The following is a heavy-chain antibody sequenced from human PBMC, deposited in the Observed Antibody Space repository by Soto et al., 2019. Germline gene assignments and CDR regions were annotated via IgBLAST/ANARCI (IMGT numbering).Heavy chain of an antibody. Sequence: VASVKVSCKTSGYTFTGYYIHWLRQAPGQGLEWMGWINPNSGDTKYAQKFQGRVTMTRDTSISTAYMELSRLRSDDTAVYYCARDGPYNWNDWFDPWGQGTLVTVSS. J-gene: IGHJ5*02. CDR2: INPNSGDT. CDR1: GYTFTGYY. V-gene: IGHV1-2*02. D-gene: IGHD1-20*01. CDR3: ARDGPYNWNDWFDP.